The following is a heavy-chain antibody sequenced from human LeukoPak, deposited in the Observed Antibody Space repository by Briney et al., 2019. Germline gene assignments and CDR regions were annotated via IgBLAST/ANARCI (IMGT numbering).Heavy chain of an antibody. CDR2: ISSNGGST. CDR1: GFTFSSYA. V-gene: IGHV3-64*04. CDR3: ARYDYYDSSGYKIAEYFQH. D-gene: IGHD3-22*01. J-gene: IGHJ1*01. Sequence: SGGSLRLSCSASGFTFSSYAMHWVRQAPGKGLEYVSAISSNGGSTYYADSVKGRFTISRDNAKNTLYLQMNSLRAEDTAVYYCARYDYYDSSGYKIAEYFQHWGQGTLVTVSS.